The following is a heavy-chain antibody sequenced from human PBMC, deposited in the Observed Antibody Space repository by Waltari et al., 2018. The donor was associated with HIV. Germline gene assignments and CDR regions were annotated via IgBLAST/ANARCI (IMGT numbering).Heavy chain of an antibody. CDR1: GLLFTDFA. D-gene: IGHD3-10*01. CDR3: VKDSGRAADVFDL. CDR2: IRGGGET. Sequence: QLLESGGGLVEPGGSLRLSCAAPGLLFTDFAMDGVRQAPGKGLEWVSAIRGGGETFYADSVKGRFTISRDNSKNTLYLQMNSLRADDAAVYYCVKDSGRAADVFDLWGQGTMVTVSS. V-gene: IGHV3-23*01. J-gene: IGHJ3*01.